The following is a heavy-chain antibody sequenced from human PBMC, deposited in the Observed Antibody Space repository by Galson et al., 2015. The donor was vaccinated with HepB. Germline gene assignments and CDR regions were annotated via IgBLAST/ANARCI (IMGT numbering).Heavy chain of an antibody. CDR3: ARRYSSGWCFDY. J-gene: IGHJ4*02. CDR1: GYTLTELS. V-gene: IGHV1-24*01. D-gene: IGHD6-19*01. CDR2: FDPEDGET. Sequence: SVKVSCKVSGYTLTELSMHWVRQAPGKGLEWMGGFDPEDGETIYAQKFQGRVTMTEDTSTDTAYMELSSLRSEDTAVYYCARRYSSGWCFDYWGQGTLVTVSS.